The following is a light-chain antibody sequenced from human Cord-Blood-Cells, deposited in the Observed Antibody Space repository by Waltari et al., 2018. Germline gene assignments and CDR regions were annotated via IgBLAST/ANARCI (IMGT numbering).Light chain of an antibody. CDR3: SSYTSSSTWV. CDR2: DVS. J-gene: IGLJ3*02. Sequence: QSALTQPASVSGSPGQSITISCPGTSSDVGGYNYVLWYQQHPGKAPKLMIYDVSKRPSGVSNRFSGSKSGNTASLTISGLQAEDEADYYCSSYTSSSTWVFGGGTKLTVL. CDR1: SSDVGGYNY. V-gene: IGLV2-14*01.